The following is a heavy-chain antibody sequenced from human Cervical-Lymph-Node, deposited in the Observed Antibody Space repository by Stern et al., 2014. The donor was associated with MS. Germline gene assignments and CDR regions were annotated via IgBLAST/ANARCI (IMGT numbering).Heavy chain of an antibody. CDR1: GGSFSGYY. J-gene: IGHJ6*02. CDR2: INHSGST. V-gene: IGHV4-34*01. Sequence: QVQLQQWGAGLLKPSETLSLTCAVYGGSFSGYYWSWIRQPPGKGLEWIGEINHSGSTNHNPALKSRVAISVGASKNQFSLKLSSVTAADTAVYYCAGRGSDPQLRYFDWSVGTYYYYGMDVWGQGTTVTVSS. CDR3: AGRGSDPQLRYFDWSVGTYYYYGMDV. D-gene: IGHD3-9*01.